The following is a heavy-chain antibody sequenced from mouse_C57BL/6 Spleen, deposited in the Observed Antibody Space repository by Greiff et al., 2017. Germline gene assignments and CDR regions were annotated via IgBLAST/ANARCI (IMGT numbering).Heavy chain of an antibody. CDR1: GYTFTDYY. CDR2: INPNNGGT. Sequence: EVQLQQSGPELVNPGASVKISCKASGYTFTDYYMNWVKQSHGKSLEWIGDINPNNGGTSYNQKFKGKATLTVDKSSSTAYMELRSLTSEDSAVYYCARSQEGFDYWGQGTTLTVSS. V-gene: IGHV1-26*01. CDR3: ARSQEGFDY. J-gene: IGHJ2*01.